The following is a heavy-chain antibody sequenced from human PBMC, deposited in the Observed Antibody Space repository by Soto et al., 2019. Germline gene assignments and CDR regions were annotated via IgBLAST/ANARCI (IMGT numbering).Heavy chain of an antibody. CDR1: GLTFSNAW. V-gene: IGHV3-15*01. D-gene: IGHD5-18*01. Sequence: EVQLVESGGDLVKPGGSLRLSCAASGLTFSNAWMNWLRQAPGKGLEWVGRIKSYIHGGTTDYAAPVQGRFTVSRDDSKNTFYLQMNSLKTEDTAVYYCTTEYMGGVNVWGRGTTVTVSS. CDR2: IKSYIHGGTT. CDR3: TTEYMGGVNV. J-gene: IGHJ6*02.